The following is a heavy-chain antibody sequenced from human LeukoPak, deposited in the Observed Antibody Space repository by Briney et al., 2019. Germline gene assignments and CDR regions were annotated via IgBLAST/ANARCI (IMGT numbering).Heavy chain of an antibody. Sequence: GGSLRLSCAASGFTFSSYGMHWVRQAPGKGREWVAVISYDGSNKYYADSVKGRFTISRDNSKNTLYLQMNSLRAEDTAVYYCAKDKTWSGYSTYYYYGMDVWGQGTTVTVSS. CDR3: AKDKTWSGYSTYYYYGMDV. V-gene: IGHV3-30*18. J-gene: IGHJ6*02. CDR1: GFTFSSYG. D-gene: IGHD3-3*01. CDR2: ISYDGSNK.